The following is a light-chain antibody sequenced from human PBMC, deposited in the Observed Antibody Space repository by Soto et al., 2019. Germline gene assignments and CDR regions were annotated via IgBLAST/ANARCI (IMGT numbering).Light chain of an antibody. CDR3: QQYNKWTPYT. Sequence: EIVMTQSPANLSVSPGERATLSCRASHSVSSNLAWYQQKPGQGPRLLIYGASTRATSIPARFSGSVSGTEFTLTIKSLQSEDFAVYYCQQYNKWTPYTFGQGTKLEIK. J-gene: IGKJ2*01. CDR2: GAS. V-gene: IGKV3-15*01. CDR1: HSVSSN.